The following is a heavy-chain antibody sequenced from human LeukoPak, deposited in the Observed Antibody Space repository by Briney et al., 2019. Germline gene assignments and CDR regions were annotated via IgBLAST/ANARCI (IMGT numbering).Heavy chain of an antibody. CDR3: ARVIAAGKLDYFDY. CDR1: GGSISSSSYY. J-gene: IGHJ4*02. V-gene: IGHV4-39*07. D-gene: IGHD6-13*01. Sequence: SETLSLTCTVSGGSISSSSYYWGWIRQPPGKGLEWIGSIYYSGSTYYNPSLKSRVTISVDTSKNQFSLKLSSVTAADTAVYYCARVIAAGKLDYFDYWGQGTLVTVSS. CDR2: IYYSGST.